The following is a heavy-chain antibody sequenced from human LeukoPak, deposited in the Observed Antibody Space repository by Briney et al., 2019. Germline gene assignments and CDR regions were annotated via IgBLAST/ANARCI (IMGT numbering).Heavy chain of an antibody. CDR1: GYTFTGYY. CDR3: ARSPHILTGENFDY. CDR2: INPNSGGT. J-gene: IGHJ4*02. D-gene: IGHD3-9*01. Sequence: ASVKVSCKSSGYTFTGYYMHWVRQAPGQGLEWMGWINPNSGGTNYAQKFQDRVSMIRDTSISTAYMHLSRLRSDDTAVYYCARSPHILTGENFDYWGQGTLLTVSS. V-gene: IGHV1-2*02.